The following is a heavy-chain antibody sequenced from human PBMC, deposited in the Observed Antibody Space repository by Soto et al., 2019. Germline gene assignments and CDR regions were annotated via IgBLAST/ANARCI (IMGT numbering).Heavy chain of an antibody. CDR3: GGPSGYRGFRPFEL. V-gene: IGHV3-30-3*01. D-gene: IGHD5-12*01. CDR1: GFTFSSYA. J-gene: IGHJ4*02. Sequence: QVQLVESGGGVVQPGRSLRLSCAASGFTFSSYAMHWVRQAPGKGLEWVAVISYDGSNKYYADSVKGRFTISRDNSKNPPYLQMNSPRSEDKAVYYWGGPSGYRGFRPFELWGQGTLVTVSS. CDR2: ISYDGSNK.